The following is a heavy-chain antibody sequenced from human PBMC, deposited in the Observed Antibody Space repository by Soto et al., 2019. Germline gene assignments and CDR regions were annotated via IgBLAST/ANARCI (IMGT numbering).Heavy chain of an antibody. D-gene: IGHD6-13*01. J-gene: IGHJ3*02. CDR1: GFTFSSYA. V-gene: IGHV3-23*01. CDR2: ISGSGGST. CDR3: AKHRYSSSWHDAFDI. Sequence: EVQLLEAGGGLVQPGGSLRLSCAASGFTFSSYAMSWVRQAPGKGLEWVSAISGSGGSTYYADSVKGRFSISRDNSKNTLYLQMNSLRAEDTAVYYCAKHRYSSSWHDAFDIWGQGTMVTVSS.